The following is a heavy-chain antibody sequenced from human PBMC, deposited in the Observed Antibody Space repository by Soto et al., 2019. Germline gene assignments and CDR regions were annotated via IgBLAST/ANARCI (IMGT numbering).Heavy chain of an antibody. J-gene: IGHJ4*02. Sequence: EVQLVESGGAIVQPGGSLRLSCATSGFTFSSYPMHWVRQAPGKGPVWVSRITEDGSGTTYADSVKGRFTVTRDNAKNTMYLQMSGLGAEDTAVYHCVRGTNVWRGIDYWGQGTLVTVSS. CDR2: ITEDGSGT. D-gene: IGHD2-2*01. CDR3: VRGTNVWRGIDY. CDR1: GFTFSSYP. V-gene: IGHV3-74*01.